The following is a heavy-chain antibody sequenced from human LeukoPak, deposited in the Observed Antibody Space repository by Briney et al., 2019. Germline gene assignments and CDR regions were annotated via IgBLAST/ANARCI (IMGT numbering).Heavy chain of an antibody. CDR1: GGSFSGYY. CDR3: ARGVGTVVGGVIKQYYYGMDV. V-gene: IGHV4-34*01. J-gene: IGHJ6*04. D-gene: IGHD3-10*01. CDR2: IDHSGST. Sequence: SETLSLTCGFYGGSFSGYYWSCIRQPPGKGLEWIGEIDHSGSTNYNPSLKSRVTISVDTSKNQFSLKLTSVTAADTAVHYCARGVGTVVGGVIKQYYYGMDVWGNGTTVTVSS.